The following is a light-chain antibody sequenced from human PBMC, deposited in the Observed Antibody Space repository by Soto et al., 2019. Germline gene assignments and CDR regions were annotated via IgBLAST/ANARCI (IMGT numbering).Light chain of an antibody. CDR1: KNVKTF. V-gene: IGKV3-11*01. J-gene: IGKJ5*01. Sequence: VLTHSPAPLSFSPGQRATFSFSTSKNVKTFLVCYQQRTGQAPSILLHFASPRAAGIPARFSGSGFGTDFTLTISSLEPEDAAVYYCQQRSNWPPMTFGQGTRLDIK. CDR3: QQRSNWPPMT. CDR2: FAS.